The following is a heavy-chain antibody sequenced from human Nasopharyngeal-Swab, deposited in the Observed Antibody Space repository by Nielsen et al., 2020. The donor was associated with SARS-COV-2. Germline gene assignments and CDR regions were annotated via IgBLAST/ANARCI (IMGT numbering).Heavy chain of an antibody. V-gene: IGHV5-51*01. Sequence: VRQMPGKGLEWMGIIYPGDSDTGYSPSFQGQVTISADKSISTAYLQWSSLKASDTAMYYCARQGDIAVVPAASALDYWGQGTLVTVSS. CDR2: IYPGDSDT. D-gene: IGHD2-2*01. J-gene: IGHJ4*02. CDR3: ARQGDIAVVPAASALDY.